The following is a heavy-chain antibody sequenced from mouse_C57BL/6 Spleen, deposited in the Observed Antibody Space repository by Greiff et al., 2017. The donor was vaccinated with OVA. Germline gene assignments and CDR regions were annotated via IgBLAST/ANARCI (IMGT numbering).Heavy chain of an antibody. D-gene: IGHD3-3*01. V-gene: IGHV1-22*01. CDR3: ARKGLGPVAFDY. Sequence: EVQLQQSGPELVKPGASVKMSCKASGYTFTDYNMHWVKQSHGKSLEWIGYINPNNGGTSYNQKFKGKATLTVNKSSSTAYMELRSLTSEDSAVYYCARKGLGPVAFDYWGQGTTLTVSS. J-gene: IGHJ2*01. CDR1: GYTFTDYN. CDR2: INPNNGGT.